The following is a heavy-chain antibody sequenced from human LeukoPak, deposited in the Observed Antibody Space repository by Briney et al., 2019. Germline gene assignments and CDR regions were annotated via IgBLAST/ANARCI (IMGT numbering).Heavy chain of an antibody. J-gene: IGHJ4*02. D-gene: IGHD3-3*01. CDR2: IYHSGNT. CDR3: ARVRSGPVYYFDY. Sequence: SETLSLTCTVSGGSISSGGYYWSWIRQPPGKGLEWIGYIYHSGNTYYNPSLKSRVTISVDRSKNHLSLKLSSATAADTAVYYCARVRSGPVYYFDYWGQGTPVTVSS. V-gene: IGHV4-30-2*01. CDR1: GGSISSGGYY.